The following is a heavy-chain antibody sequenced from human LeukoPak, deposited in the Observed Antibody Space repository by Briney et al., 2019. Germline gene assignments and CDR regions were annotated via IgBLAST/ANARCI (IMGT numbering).Heavy chain of an antibody. D-gene: IGHD3-10*01. J-gene: IGHJ4*02. Sequence: EASVKVSCKASGYTFTSYDINWVRQATGQGLEWMGWMNPNSGNTGYAQKFQGRVTMTRNTSISTAYMELSSLRSEDTAVYYCATAGSGSYYKEFDYWGQGTLVTVSP. V-gene: IGHV1-8*01. CDR1: GYTFTSYD. CDR3: ATAGSGSYYKEFDY. CDR2: MNPNSGNT.